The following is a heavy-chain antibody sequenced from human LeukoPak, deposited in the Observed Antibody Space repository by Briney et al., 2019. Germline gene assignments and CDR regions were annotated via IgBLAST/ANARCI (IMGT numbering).Heavy chain of an antibody. CDR1: GYTFVSHG. Sequence: GASVKVSCKASGYTFVSHGISWVRQAPGQGLEWMGWISVYNGNPNYAQKLQGRVTMTTDTSTSTAYMELRSPRSDDTAVYYCARDSYSSSWYESYYYYMDVWGKGTTVTVSS. D-gene: IGHD6-13*01. CDR2: ISVYNGNP. CDR3: ARDSYSSSWYESYYYYMDV. J-gene: IGHJ6*03. V-gene: IGHV1-18*01.